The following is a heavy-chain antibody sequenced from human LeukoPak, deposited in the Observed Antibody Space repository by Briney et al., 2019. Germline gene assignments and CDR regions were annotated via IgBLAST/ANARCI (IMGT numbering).Heavy chain of an antibody. V-gene: IGHV3-30*02. CDR2: IRYDGSNK. J-gene: IGHJ5*02. CDR3: AKVGGFYSSSWYNWFDP. Sequence: GGSLRLSCAASGFPFSSYGMHWVRQAPGKGLDWVAFIRYDGSNKFYSDSVRGRFTISRDNSKSTLYLQMNSLRAEDTAVYYCAKVGGFYSSSWYNWFDPWGQGTLVTVSS. CDR1: GFPFSSYG. D-gene: IGHD6-13*01.